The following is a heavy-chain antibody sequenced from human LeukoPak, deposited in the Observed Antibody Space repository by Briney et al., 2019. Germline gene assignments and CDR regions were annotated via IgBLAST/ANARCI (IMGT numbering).Heavy chain of an antibody. CDR2: TNGDGSIT. V-gene: IGHV3-74*01. D-gene: IGHD6-6*01. CDR3: RYGSSSGDY. CDR1: GFTFSTSW. Sequence: PGGSLRLSCAASGFTFSTSWMNWVRQAPGKGPVWVSRTNGDGSITTYADSVKGRFTISRDNAKNALSLQMNSLRAEDTAVYYCRYGSSSGDYWGQGTLVTVSS. J-gene: IGHJ4*02.